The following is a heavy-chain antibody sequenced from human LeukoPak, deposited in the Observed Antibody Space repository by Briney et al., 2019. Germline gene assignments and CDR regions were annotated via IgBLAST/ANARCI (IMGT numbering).Heavy chain of an antibody. J-gene: IGHJ6*02. CDR2: IYYSTST. D-gene: IGHD2-2*02. CDR3: ARHQCSGTRCYNFYFYGMDV. CDR1: GGSITSSIDY. Sequence: SETLSLTCTVSGGSITSSIDYWGWVRQPPGKGLEWIATIYYSTSTQYNPSLKSRVTMSVDTSKNQFSLKLSSMTAADTVVYYCARHQCSGTRCYNFYFYGMDVWGQGTTVTVSS. V-gene: IGHV4-39*01.